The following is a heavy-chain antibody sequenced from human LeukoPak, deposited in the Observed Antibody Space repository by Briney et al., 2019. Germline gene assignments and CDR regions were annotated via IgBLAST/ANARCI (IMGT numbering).Heavy chain of an antibody. Sequence: ASVKVSCKASGYTFTSYGISWVRQAPGQGLEWMGWISAYNGNTNYAQKLQGRVTMTTDTSTSTAYMELRSLRSDDTAVYYCARWGPGYYEDTPEAFDIRGQGTMVTVSS. CDR2: ISAYNGNT. J-gene: IGHJ3*02. V-gene: IGHV1-18*01. CDR1: GYTFTSYG. D-gene: IGHD3-22*01. CDR3: ARWGPGYYEDTPEAFDI.